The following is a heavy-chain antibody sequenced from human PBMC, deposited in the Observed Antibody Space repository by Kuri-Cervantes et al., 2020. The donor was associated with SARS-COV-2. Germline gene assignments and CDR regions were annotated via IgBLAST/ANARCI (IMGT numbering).Heavy chain of an antibody. D-gene: IGHD6-13*01. V-gene: IGHV3-30*18. CDR2: ISFDESDK. J-gene: IGHJ6*02. CDR1: GFTLSTYR. CDR3: AKDHGPYSRATAYYGMDV. Sequence: GKSLKISCVGSGFTLSTYRMHWVCQAPGKGLEWLSVISFDESDKFYVDSVKGRFTISRDNSKSTLYLQMNSLRAEDTAVYYCAKDHGPYSRATAYYGMDVWGQGTTVTVSS.